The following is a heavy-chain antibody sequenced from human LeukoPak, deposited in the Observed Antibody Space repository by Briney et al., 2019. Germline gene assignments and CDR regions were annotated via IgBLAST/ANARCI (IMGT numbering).Heavy chain of an antibody. V-gene: IGHV3-7*01. J-gene: IGHJ4*02. CDR1: GFTFISYG. Sequence: PGGSLRLSCAASGFTFISYGMSWVRQAPGKGLEWVANIKQDGSEKYYVDSVKGRFTISRDNAKNSLYLQMNSLRAEDTAVYYCARSMRGGSQKFDCWGRGTLVTVSS. CDR3: ARSMRGGSQKFDC. D-gene: IGHD3-16*01. CDR2: IKQDGSEK.